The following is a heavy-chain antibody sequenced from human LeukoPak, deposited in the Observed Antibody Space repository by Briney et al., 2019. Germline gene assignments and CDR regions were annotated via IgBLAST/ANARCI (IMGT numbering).Heavy chain of an antibody. D-gene: IGHD3-9*01. V-gene: IGHV4-39*07. CDR2: IYYSGST. Sequence: PSQTLSLTCSVSGGSISSGSYYWGWIRQPPGKGLEWIGSIYYSGSTYYNPSLKSRVTISVDTSKNQFSLKLSSVTAADTAVYYCAREYYDTLPGAFDIWGQGTMVTVSS. J-gene: IGHJ3*02. CDR1: GGSISSGSYY. CDR3: AREYYDTLPGAFDI.